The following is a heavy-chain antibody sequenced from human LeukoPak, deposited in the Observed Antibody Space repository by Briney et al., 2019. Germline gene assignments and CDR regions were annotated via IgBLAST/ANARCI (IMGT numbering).Heavy chain of an antibody. CDR2: IYYSGST. Sequence: SETLSLTCTVPGGSISGGGYYWSWIRQHPGKGLEWVGYIYYSGSTYYNPSLKSRVTISVDTSRNQFSLKLSSVTAADTAVYYCARDNYYGSGSYPFGMDVWGQGTTVTVSS. J-gene: IGHJ6*02. V-gene: IGHV4-31*03. CDR1: GGSISGGGYY. D-gene: IGHD3-10*01. CDR3: ARDNYYGSGSYPFGMDV.